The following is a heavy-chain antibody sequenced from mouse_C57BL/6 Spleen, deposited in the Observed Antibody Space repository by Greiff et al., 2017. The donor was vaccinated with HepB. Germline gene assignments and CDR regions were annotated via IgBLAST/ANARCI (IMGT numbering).Heavy chain of an antibody. CDR3: ARPSHYYGSSDPAMDY. D-gene: IGHD1-1*01. CDR1: GYAFSSSW. Sequence: VQLQESGPELVKPGASVKISCKASGYAFSSSWMNWVKQRPGKGLEWIGRIYPGDGDTNYNGKFKGKATLTADKSSSTAYMQLSSLTSEDSAVYFCARPSHYYGSSDPAMDYWGQGTSVTVSS. CDR2: IYPGDGDT. J-gene: IGHJ4*01. V-gene: IGHV1-82*01.